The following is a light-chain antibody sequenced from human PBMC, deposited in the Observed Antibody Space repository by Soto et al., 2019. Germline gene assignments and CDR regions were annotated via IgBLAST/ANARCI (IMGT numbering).Light chain of an antibody. V-gene: IGLV1-47*01. CDR1: SSNIEKNY. CDR3: AAWDDSLSVL. J-gene: IGLJ3*02. Sequence: QSVLPQPPSASGTPGQRVTISCSGSSSNIEKNYVYWYQQLPGTAPKLLIYRNNQRPSGVPDRFSGSKSGTSASLAISGLRSEDEADYYCAAWDDSLSVLFGGVTKVSVL. CDR2: RNN.